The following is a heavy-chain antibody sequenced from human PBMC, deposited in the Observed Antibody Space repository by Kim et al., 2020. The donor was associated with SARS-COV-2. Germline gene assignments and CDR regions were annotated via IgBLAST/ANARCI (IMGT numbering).Heavy chain of an antibody. CDR2: INGGNGNA. V-gene: IGHV1-3*01. CDR3: ARGFSYGMDV. J-gene: IGHJ6*02. Sequence: ASVKVSCKTSGYTFTTFTYAIHWVRQAPGQRLEWMGWINGGNGNAKYTQRFQDRVTITRDTSANIAYMELSSLRSEDTALYYCARGFSYGMDVWGQGTTVTVSS. CDR1: GYTFTTFTYA.